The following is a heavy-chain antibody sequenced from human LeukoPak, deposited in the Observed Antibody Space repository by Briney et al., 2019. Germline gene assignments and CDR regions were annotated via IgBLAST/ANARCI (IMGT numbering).Heavy chain of an antibody. Sequence: RSGGSLRLSCAASGFTFSDYAMKWVRQAPGKGLEWVSSISTGNTYKYYGDSAKGRFTISRDNTRNSLYLQMSGLRAEDTAVYYCARGPTLIGVAGTWPLDYWGQGTLVIVSS. CDR2: ISTGNTYK. CDR1: GFTFSDYA. J-gene: IGHJ4*02. CDR3: ARGPTLIGVAGTWPLDY. D-gene: IGHD6-19*01. V-gene: IGHV3-21*01.